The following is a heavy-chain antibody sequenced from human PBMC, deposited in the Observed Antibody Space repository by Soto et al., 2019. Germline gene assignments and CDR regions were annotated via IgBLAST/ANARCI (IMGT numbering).Heavy chain of an antibody. CDR2: ISSSSSTI. CDR3: ARDDILTGYYLYYYGMDV. Sequence: EVQLVESGGGLVQPGGSLRLSCAASGFTFSSYSMNWVRQAPGKGLEWVSYISSSSSTIYYADSVKGRFTISRDNAKNSLYLQMNSLRAEDTAVYYCARDDILTGYYLYYYGMDVWGQGTTVTVSS. J-gene: IGHJ6*02. V-gene: IGHV3-48*01. CDR1: GFTFSSYS. D-gene: IGHD3-9*01.